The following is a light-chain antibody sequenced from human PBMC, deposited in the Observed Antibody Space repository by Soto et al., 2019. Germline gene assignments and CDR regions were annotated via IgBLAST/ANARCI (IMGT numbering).Light chain of an antibody. J-gene: IGKJ3*01. V-gene: IGKV3-15*01. CDR1: QSVGGR. CDR2: DAS. Sequence: EIVMTQSPATLSVSPGDRATLSCRASQSVGGRLAWYQQKPGQGPRLLIYDASTRATGTPVRFGGSGSGTDFSLTINSLQPEDFAVYYYQQYTHWPLVFGPGTKVEIK. CDR3: QQYTHWPLV.